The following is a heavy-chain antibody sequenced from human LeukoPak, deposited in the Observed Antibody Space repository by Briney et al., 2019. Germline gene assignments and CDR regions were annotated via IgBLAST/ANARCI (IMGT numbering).Heavy chain of an antibody. CDR1: GYTFTSYD. V-gene: IGHV1-69*04. CDR2: IIPILGIA. CDR3: ARDGISTPEDV. J-gene: IGHJ6*02. D-gene: IGHD2-2*01. Sequence: SVKVSCKASGYTFTSYDINWVRQATGQGLEWMGRIIPILGIANYAQKFQGRVTITADKSTSTAYMELSSLRSEDTAVYYCARDGISTPEDVWGQGTTVTVSS.